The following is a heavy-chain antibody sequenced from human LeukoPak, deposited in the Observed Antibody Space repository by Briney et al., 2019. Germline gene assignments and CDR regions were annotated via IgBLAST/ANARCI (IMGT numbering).Heavy chain of an antibody. CDR3: AKASGYSSTWYYEWFDP. CDR2: ISSSGSTI. D-gene: IGHD6-13*01. Sequence: PGGSLRLSCAASGFTFSSYEMNWVRQAPGKGLEWVSYISSSGSTIYYADSVKGRFTISRDNAKNSLYLQMNSLRAEDTAVYYCAKASGYSSTWYYEWFDPWGQGTLVTVSS. V-gene: IGHV3-48*03. CDR1: GFTFSSYE. J-gene: IGHJ5*02.